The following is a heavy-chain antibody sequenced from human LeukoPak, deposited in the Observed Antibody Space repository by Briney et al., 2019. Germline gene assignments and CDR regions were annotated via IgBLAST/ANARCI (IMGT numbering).Heavy chain of an antibody. J-gene: IGHJ4*02. CDR1: GASMNSYY. CDR2: IFTTGTT. CDR3: VRVNTRYYFDS. D-gene: IGHD3-9*01. Sequence: SETLSLTCTVTGASMNSYYWSWIRQPAEKGLEWIGRIFTTGTTNYNPSLKSRVNVSIDTSKKQFSLKLTSVTAADTAVYYCVRVNTRYYFDSWGQGTLVTVPS. V-gene: IGHV4-4*07.